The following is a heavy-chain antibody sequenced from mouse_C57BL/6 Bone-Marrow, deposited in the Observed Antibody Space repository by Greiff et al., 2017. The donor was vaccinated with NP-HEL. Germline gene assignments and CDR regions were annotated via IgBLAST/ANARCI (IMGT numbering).Heavy chain of an antibody. V-gene: IGHV1-64*01. CDR3: ARVGYSNYEGYAMDY. CDR2: IHPNSGST. Sequence: QVQLQQPGAELVKPGASVKLSCKASGYTFTSYWMHWVKQRPGQGLEWIGMIHPNSGSTNYNEKFKSKATLTVDKSSSTAYMQLSSLTSEDSAVYYCARVGYSNYEGYAMDYWGQGTSVTVSS. D-gene: IGHD2-5*01. J-gene: IGHJ4*01. CDR1: GYTFTSYW.